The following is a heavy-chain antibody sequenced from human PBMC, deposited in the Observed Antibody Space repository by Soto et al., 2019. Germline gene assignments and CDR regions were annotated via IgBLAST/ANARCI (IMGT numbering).Heavy chain of an antibody. CDR1: GGSSSSSSYY. D-gene: IGHD6-13*01. J-gene: IGHJ4*02. CDR3: ARRRQQLVYNY. CDR2: IYYSGST. Sequence: QLQLQESGPGLVKPSETLSLTCTVSGGSSSSSSYYWGWIRQPPGKGLEWIGSIYYSGSTYYNPSLKSRVTISVDTSKNQFSLKLSSVTAADTVVYYCARRRQQLVYNYWGQGTLVTVSS. V-gene: IGHV4-39*01.